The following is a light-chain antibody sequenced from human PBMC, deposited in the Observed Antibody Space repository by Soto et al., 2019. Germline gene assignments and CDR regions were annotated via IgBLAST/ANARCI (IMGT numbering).Light chain of an antibody. CDR2: EVS. J-gene: IGLJ2*01. CDR1: SSDVGAFSY. CDR3: SSYSGSSVVI. Sequence: QSVLTQPPSASGSPGQSVTISCTGTSSDVGAFSYVSWYQQHPAKAPKLMIYEVSKRPSGVPDRFSGSKSGNTASLTVSGLQAEDEADYYCSSYSGSSVVIFGGGNKLTVL. V-gene: IGLV2-8*01.